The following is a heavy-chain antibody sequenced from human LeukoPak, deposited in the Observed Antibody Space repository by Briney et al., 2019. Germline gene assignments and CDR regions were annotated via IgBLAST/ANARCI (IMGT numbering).Heavy chain of an antibody. Sequence: ASVKVPCKASGYTFTSYGISWVRQAPGQGLEWMGWISAYNGNTNYAQKLQGRVTMTTDTSTSTAYMELRSLRSDDTAVYYCARQILWFGEGGDAFDIWGQGTMVTVSS. CDR3: ARQILWFGEGGDAFDI. J-gene: IGHJ3*02. CDR1: GYTFTSYG. CDR2: ISAYNGNT. V-gene: IGHV1-18*01. D-gene: IGHD3-10*01.